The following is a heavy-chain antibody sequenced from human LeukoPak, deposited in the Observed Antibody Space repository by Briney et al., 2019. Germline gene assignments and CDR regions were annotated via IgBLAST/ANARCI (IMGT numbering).Heavy chain of an antibody. V-gene: IGHV3-53*01. J-gene: IGHJ4*02. CDR3: AGWGPDRYFDY. Sequence: GGSLRLSCAASGFTVSDSYMGWVRQVPGKGLEWVSVIYSGGNTYYRDSVKGRFTISRDNSKNTLYLQMDSLRAEDTAVYYCAGWGPDRYFDYWGQGALVTVSS. CDR2: IYSGGNT. CDR1: GFTVSDSY. D-gene: IGHD3-16*01.